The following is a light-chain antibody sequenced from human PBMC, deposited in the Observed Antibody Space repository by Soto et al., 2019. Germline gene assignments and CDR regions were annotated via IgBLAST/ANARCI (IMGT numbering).Light chain of an antibody. J-gene: IGKJ4*01. V-gene: IGKV1-39*01. CDR3: QQIYSAPLT. CDR1: QSITTY. CDR2: AAS. Sequence: DLQMTQSPSSLSASVGDRVTITCRASQSITTYLNWYRQKPGKAPKLLIYAASSLQSGVPSRFSGGGSETEFTLSISSLQPEDFATYFCQQIYSAPLTFGGGTKVEIK.